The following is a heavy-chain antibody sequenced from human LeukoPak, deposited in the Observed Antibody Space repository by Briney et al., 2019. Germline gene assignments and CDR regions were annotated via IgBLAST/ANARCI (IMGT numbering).Heavy chain of an antibody. V-gene: IGHV4-59*08. J-gene: IGHJ4*02. CDR1: GGSISSYY. Sequence: RSSETLSLTCTVSGGSISSYYWSWIRQPPGKGLEWIGYIYYSGSTNYNPSLKIRVTISVDTSKNQFSLKLSSVTAADTAVYYCARRAFSSGYYYFDYWGQGTLVTVS. CDR2: IYYSGST. CDR3: ARRAFSSGYYYFDY. D-gene: IGHD3-22*01.